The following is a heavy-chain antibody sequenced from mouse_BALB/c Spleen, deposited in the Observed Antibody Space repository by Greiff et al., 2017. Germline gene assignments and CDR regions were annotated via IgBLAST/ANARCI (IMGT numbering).Heavy chain of an antibody. D-gene: IGHD1-1*02. CDR1: GFTFSDYY. J-gene: IGHJ3*01. Sequence: EVQLQQSGGGLVKPGGSLKLSCAASGFTFSDYYMYWVRQTPEKRLEWVATISDGGSYTYYPDSVKGRFTISRDNAKNNLYLQMSSLKSEDTAMYYCARDPYGGFAYWGQGTLVTVSA. V-gene: IGHV5-4*02. CDR2: ISDGGSYT. CDR3: ARDPYGGFAY.